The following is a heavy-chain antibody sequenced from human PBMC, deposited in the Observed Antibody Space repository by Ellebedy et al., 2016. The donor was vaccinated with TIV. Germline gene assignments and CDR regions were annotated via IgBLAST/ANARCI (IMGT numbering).Heavy chain of an antibody. CDR2: ISGSSSYI. CDR3: ARDGCNTADCHYYHYNLDV. D-gene: IGHD2/OR15-2a*01. CDR1: GFTFSTYN. V-gene: IGHV3-21*01. Sequence: PGGSLRLSCAGSGFTFSTYNMNWVRQAPGKGLEWVSFISGSSSYIYYADSVKGRFTISRDNAENSLYLQMNSLRAEDTAVYYCARDGCNTADCHYYHYNLDVWGQGTTVTVSS. J-gene: IGHJ6*02.